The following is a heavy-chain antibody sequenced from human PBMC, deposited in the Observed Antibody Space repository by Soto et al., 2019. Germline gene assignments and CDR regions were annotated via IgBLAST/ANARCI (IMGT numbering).Heavy chain of an antibody. D-gene: IGHD1-7*01. CDR2: ISWSSGSI. V-gene: IGHV3-9*01. Sequence: PGGSLRLSCAASGFTFDDYAMHWVRQAPGKGLECVSGISWSSGSIGYADSVKGRFTISRDNAKNSLYLQMNSLRAEDTAVYYCAREELLLAYWFDPWGQGTLVTVSS. CDR3: AREELLLAYWFDP. CDR1: GFTFDDYA. J-gene: IGHJ5*02.